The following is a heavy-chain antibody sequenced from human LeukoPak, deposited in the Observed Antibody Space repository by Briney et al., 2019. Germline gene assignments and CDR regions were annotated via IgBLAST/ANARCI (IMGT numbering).Heavy chain of an antibody. J-gene: IGHJ6*02. CDR1: GFTFSSYA. V-gene: IGHV3-53*01. CDR3: ARERYSSSWYGDYYYYYGMDV. Sequence: PGGSLRLSCAASGFTFSSYAMSWVRQAPGKGLEWVSVIYSGGSTYYADSVKGRFTISRDNSKNTLYLQMNSLRAEDTAVYYCARERYSSSWYGDYYYYYGMDVWGQGTTVTVSS. D-gene: IGHD6-13*01. CDR2: IYSGGST.